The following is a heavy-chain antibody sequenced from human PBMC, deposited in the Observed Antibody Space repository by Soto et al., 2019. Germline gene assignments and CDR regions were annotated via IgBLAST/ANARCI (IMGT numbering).Heavy chain of an antibody. CDR1: GGTFSSYT. Sequence: GASVKVSCKASGGTFSSYTISWVRQAPGQGLEWMGRIIPILGIANYAQKFQGRVTITADKSTSTAYMELSSLRSEDTAVYYCAREYCGGDCSPDYYYYGMDVWGQGTTVTVSS. CDR3: AREYCGGDCSPDYYYYGMDV. V-gene: IGHV1-69*04. D-gene: IGHD2-21*02. CDR2: IIPILGIA. J-gene: IGHJ6*02.